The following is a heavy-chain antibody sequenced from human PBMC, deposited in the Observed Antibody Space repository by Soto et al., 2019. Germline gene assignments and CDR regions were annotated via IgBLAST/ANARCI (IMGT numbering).Heavy chain of an antibody. D-gene: IGHD3-22*01. CDR2: ISGSGGST. Sequence: EVQLLESGGGLVQPGGSLSLSCAASEFTFSSDAMSWVRQAPGKGLEWVSAISGSGGSTYYADSVKGRFTISRDNSKNTLYLQMNSLRAEDTAVYYCAKGLYYYESSADMGDWGQGTLVTVSS. CDR1: EFTFSSDA. J-gene: IGHJ4*02. V-gene: IGHV3-23*01. CDR3: AKGLYYYESSADMGD.